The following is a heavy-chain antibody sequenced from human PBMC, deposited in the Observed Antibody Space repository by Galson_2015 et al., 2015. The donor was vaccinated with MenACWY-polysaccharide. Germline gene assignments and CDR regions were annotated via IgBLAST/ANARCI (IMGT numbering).Heavy chain of an antibody. CDR3: AKVDGPGDFYGLDH. CDR2: ISSSGGST. V-gene: IGHV3-23*01. Sequence: SLRLSCAASGFSFGSSAMTWVRQAPGTGLEWVSLISSSGGSTYYAESVTGRSTISRDNFKNTLFLQMNSLRAGDTAIYYCAKVDGPGDFYGLDHWGQGTPVLVSS. CDR1: GFSFGSSA. J-gene: IGHJ4*02. D-gene: IGHD3-10*01.